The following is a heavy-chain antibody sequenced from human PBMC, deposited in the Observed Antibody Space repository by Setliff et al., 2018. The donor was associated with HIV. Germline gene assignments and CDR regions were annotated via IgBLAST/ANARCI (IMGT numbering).Heavy chain of an antibody. J-gene: IGHJ6*03. Sequence: GASVKVSCKASGGTFSSYGLSWVRQAPGQGLEWMGGIIPIFGKTSYAQNFQGRITITADESTSTAYMELSSLKSEDTAVYFCATDRPHQRYFGLYFYYYLEVWGKGTTVTVSS. D-gene: IGHD3-9*01. V-gene: IGHV1-69*13. CDR2: IIPIFGKT. CDR1: GGTFSSYG. CDR3: ATDRPHQRYFGLYFYYYLEV.